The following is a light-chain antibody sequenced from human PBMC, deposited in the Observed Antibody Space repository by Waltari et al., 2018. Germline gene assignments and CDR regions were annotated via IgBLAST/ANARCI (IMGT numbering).Light chain of an antibody. CDR2: GQN. CDR1: SLRNYY. J-gene: IGLJ1*01. Sequence: SSELTQDPAVSVALGQTVRVTCQGDSLRNYYASWYQQKPGQAPILVIFGQNNRPEGIPARFSGSSAGNTASLIITGAQAEDEADYYCNSRDSTGKLYVFGAGTKVTVL. CDR3: NSRDSTGKLYV. V-gene: IGLV3-19*01.